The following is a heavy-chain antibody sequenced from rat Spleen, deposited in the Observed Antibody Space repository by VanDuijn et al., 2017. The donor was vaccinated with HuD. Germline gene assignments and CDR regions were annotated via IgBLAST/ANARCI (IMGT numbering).Heavy chain of an antibody. CDR1: GFTFSDFY. V-gene: IGHV5-27*01. CDR3: TTDTFYDGTYYPGGFDY. J-gene: IGHJ2*01. D-gene: IGHD1-12*02. CDR2: ISTGGDNT. Sequence: EVQLVESGGGVVQPGRSLKLSCVTSGFTFSDFYMAWVRQAPTKGLEWVAYISTGGDNTYYRDSVKGRFTISRDNAKSTLYLQLDSLRSEDTATYYCTTDTFYDGTYYPGGFDYWGQGVMVTVSS.